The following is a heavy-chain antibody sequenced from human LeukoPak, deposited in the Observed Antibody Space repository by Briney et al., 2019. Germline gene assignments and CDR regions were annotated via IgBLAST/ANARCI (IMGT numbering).Heavy chain of an antibody. CDR2: INSDGSST. J-gene: IGHJ4*02. CDR1: GFTFSSYW. D-gene: IGHD1-26*01. V-gene: IGHV3-74*01. CDR3: ARDQWEPRI. Sequence: GGSLRLSCAASGFTFSSYWMHWVRQGPAKGRVWVSRINSDGSSTSYADSVKGRFTISRDNAKSTLYLQMNSLRAEDTAVYYCARDQWEPRIWGQGTLVTVSS.